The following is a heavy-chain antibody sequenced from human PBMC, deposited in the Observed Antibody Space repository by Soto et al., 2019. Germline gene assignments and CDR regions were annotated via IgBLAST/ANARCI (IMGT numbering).Heavy chain of an antibody. J-gene: IGHJ5*02. CDR1: GFSISSYY. Sequence: SATLSLTCTVTGFSISSYYWSWIRQPPGRGLEWIGYIYYSGSTNYNPSLKGRVTISVDTSKNQFSLKLSSVTAADTAVYYCARQGIAAAGPYNWFDPWGQGTLVTVS. CDR2: IYYSGST. CDR3: ARQGIAAAGPYNWFDP. V-gene: IGHV4-59*08. D-gene: IGHD6-13*01.